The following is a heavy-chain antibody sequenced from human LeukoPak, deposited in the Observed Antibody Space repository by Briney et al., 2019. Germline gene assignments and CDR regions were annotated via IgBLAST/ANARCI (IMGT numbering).Heavy chain of an antibody. J-gene: IGHJ4*02. CDR3: ARGSGRDGYFDY. CDR1: GGSVSSGSYY. Sequence: SETLSLTCTVSGGSVSSGSYYWSWIRQPPGKGLEWIGYTYYSGSTNYNPSLKSRVTISVDTSKNQFSLKLSSVTAADTAVHYCARGSGRDGYFDYWGQGTLVTVSS. D-gene: IGHD2-15*01. V-gene: IGHV4-61*01. CDR2: TYYSGST.